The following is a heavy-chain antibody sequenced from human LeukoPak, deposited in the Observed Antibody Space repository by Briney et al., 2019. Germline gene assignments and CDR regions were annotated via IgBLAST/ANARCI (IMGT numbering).Heavy chain of an antibody. Sequence: ASVKVSCKASGYTFTSYDINWVRQATGQGLEWMGWINTYNGNTNYAQKLQGRVTITTDTSTSTAYMELRSLRSDDTAVYYCARDLDYYYMDVWGKGTTVTVSS. V-gene: IGHV1-18*01. CDR2: INTYNGNT. CDR3: ARDLDYYYMDV. CDR1: GYTFTSYD. J-gene: IGHJ6*03.